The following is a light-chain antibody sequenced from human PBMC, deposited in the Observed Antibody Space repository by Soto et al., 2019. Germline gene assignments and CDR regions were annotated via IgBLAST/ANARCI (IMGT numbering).Light chain of an antibody. CDR3: QQYGNSPIT. CDR2: GAS. CDR1: QSVSSSY. V-gene: IGKV3-20*01. Sequence: EIVLTQSPGTLSLSPGERATLSCRASQSVSSSYLAWYQQKPGQAPRLLIYGASSSATGIPDRFSGSGSGTDFTLTISRLEPEDFEVYYCQQYGNSPITFGQGTRLEIK. J-gene: IGKJ5*01.